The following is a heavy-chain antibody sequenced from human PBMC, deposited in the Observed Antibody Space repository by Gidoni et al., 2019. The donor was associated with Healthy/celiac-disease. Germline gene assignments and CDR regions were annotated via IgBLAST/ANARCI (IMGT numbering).Heavy chain of an antibody. V-gene: IGHV4-30-4*01. CDR3: ARDPTVVTRYWYFDL. J-gene: IGHJ2*01. D-gene: IGHD4-17*01. CDR1: GGSIRSGDYY. CDR2: IYYSGST. Sequence: QLQLQTSGPDMAKPSQTLSLTCTVSGGSIRSGDYYWSWIRQPPGKGLEWIGYIYYSGSTYYNPSLKSRVTISVDTSKNQFSLKLSSVTAADTAVYYCARDPTVVTRYWYFDLWGRGTLVTVSS.